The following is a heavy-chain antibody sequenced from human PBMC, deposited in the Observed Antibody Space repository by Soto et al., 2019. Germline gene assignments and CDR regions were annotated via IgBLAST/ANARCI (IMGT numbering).Heavy chain of an antibody. CDR1: GYTFTSYD. D-gene: IGHD3-10*01. CDR3: ARGPRGFGELGIAPIYYYYYYMDG. J-gene: IGHJ6*03. V-gene: IGHV1-8*01. CDR2: MNPNSGNT. Sequence: ASVKVSCKASGYTFTSYDINWVRQATGQGLEWMGWMNPNSGNTGYAQKFQGRVTMTRNTSISTAYMELSSLRSEDTAVYYCARGPRGFGELGIAPIYYYYYYMDGWAKGTTVTVSS.